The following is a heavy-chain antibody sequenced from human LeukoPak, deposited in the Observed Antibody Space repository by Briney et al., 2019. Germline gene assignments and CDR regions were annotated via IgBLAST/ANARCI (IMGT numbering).Heavy chain of an antibody. CDR1: RGSLSSYH. D-gene: IGHD2-15*01. Sequence: PGTLSLTCPVSRGSLSSYHWSWIRQPPCKGLDWIGHIYYYGSTNYNPSLKSRVTISVDTSKNQFSLKLSSVTAADTAVYYCARRLPGAYFDYWGQGTLVTVSS. CDR3: ARRLPGAYFDY. J-gene: IGHJ4*02. V-gene: IGHV4-59*08. CDR2: IYYYGST.